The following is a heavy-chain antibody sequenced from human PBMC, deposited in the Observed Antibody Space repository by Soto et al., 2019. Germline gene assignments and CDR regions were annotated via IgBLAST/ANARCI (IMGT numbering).Heavy chain of an antibody. J-gene: IGHJ4*02. CDR2: IYYSGST. Sequence: SETLSLTCTVSGGSISSYYWSWIRQPPGKGLEWIGYIYYSGSTNYNPSLKSRVTISVDTSKNQFSLKLSSVTAADTAVYYCARQGQLDLFDYWGQGTLVTVSS. CDR1: GGSISSYY. D-gene: IGHD6-6*01. CDR3: ARQGQLDLFDY. V-gene: IGHV4-59*08.